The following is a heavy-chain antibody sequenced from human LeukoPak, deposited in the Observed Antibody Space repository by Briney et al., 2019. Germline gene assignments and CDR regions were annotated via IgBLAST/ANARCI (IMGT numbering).Heavy chain of an antibody. D-gene: IGHD5/OR15-5a*01. CDR2: INAGNGNT. CDR3: ARELKTPVSNYFDY. CDR1: GYTFTSYA. V-gene: IGHV1-3*01. J-gene: IGHJ4*02. Sequence: ASVKVSCKASGYTFTSYAMHWVRQAPGQRLEWMGWINAGNGNTKYSQEFQGRVTITRDTSASTAYMELRSLGSDDTAVYYCARELKTPVSNYFDYWGQGTLVTVSS.